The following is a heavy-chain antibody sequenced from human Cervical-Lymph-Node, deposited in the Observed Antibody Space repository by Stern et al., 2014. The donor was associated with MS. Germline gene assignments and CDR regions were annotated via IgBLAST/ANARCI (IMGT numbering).Heavy chain of an antibody. J-gene: IGHJ6*02. CDR3: ARENMRVVASDV. V-gene: IGHV3-74*02. CDR1: GFTLSTYY. D-gene: IGHD2-15*01. CDR2: ILSDGTT. Sequence: VQLVESGGGLVQPGGSLCLSCAASGFTLSTYYMNWVRQAPAQGLERISRILSDGTTSYPDSVKGLLTISRNNAKNTLFLQMNGLRAEDTAMYFCARENMRVVASDVWGQGTTVIVSS.